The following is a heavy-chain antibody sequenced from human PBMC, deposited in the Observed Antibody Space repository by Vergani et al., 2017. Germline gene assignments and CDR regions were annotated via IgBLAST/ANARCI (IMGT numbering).Heavy chain of an antibody. D-gene: IGHD5-24*01. Sequence: QVQLVESGGGVVQPGRSLRLSCAASGFTFSSYAMHWVRQAPGKGLEWVAVISYDGSNKYYADSVKGRFTISRDNSKNTLYLQMNSLRAEDTAVYYCAKAEMATMPDAPDYWGQGTLVTVSS. V-gene: IGHV3-30-3*01. CDR1: GFTFSSYA. CDR2: ISYDGSNK. CDR3: AKAEMATMPDAPDY. J-gene: IGHJ4*02.